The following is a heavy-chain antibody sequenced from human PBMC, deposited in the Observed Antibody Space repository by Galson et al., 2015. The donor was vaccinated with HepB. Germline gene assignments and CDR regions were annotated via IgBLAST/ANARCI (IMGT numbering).Heavy chain of an antibody. Sequence: SLRLSCAASGFIFSEYYMNWIRLTPGKGLEWISCISTSSTYTNYADSVKGRFTISRDNARNAVYLQMNRLRVDDTAVYFCARKSFDSSNYYDYWGRGILVTVSS. J-gene: IGHJ4*02. CDR3: ARKSFDSSNYYDY. CDR1: GFIFSEYY. D-gene: IGHD3-22*01. CDR2: ISTSSTYT. V-gene: IGHV3-11*06.